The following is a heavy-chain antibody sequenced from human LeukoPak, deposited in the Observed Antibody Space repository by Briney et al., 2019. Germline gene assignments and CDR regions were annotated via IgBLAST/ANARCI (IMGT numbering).Heavy chain of an antibody. CDR1: GFTFTSSA. Sequence: ASVKVSCKASGFTFTSSAVQWVRQARGQRLEWIGWIVVGSGNTNYAQKLQERVTITRDMSTSTAYMELSSLRSEDTAVYYCAAVVLLRRGNNGDYWGQGTLVTVSS. J-gene: IGHJ4*02. V-gene: IGHV1-58*01. D-gene: IGHD2/OR15-2a*01. CDR3: AAVVLLRRGNNGDY. CDR2: IVVGSGNT.